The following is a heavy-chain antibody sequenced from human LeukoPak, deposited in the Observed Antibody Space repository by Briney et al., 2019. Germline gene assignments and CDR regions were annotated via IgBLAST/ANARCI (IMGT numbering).Heavy chain of an antibody. CDR1: GGSFSGYY. Sequence: SETLSLTCAVYGGSFSGYYWSWIRQPPGKGLEWIGEINHSGSTNYNPSLKSRVTISVDTSKNQFSLKLSSVTAADTAVYYCARLGSSSSFRRFDPWGQGTLVTVSS. V-gene: IGHV4-34*01. CDR3: ARLGSSSSFRRFDP. D-gene: IGHD6-6*01. CDR2: INHSGST. J-gene: IGHJ5*02.